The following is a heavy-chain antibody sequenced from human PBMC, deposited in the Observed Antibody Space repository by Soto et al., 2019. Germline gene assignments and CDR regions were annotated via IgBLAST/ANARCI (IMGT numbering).Heavy chain of an antibody. CDR2: VSYSGST. V-gene: IGHV4-39*01. D-gene: IGHD2-2*01. CDR3: ARGGRENHCSSTSCYRPGTPGYNWFDP. J-gene: IGHJ5*02. Sequence: PSETLSLTCTVSGGSIRNGSYQWGWIRQPPGKGLQWIGSVSYSGSTYYNPSLKSRLTISVDTSKNQFSLKLSSVTAADTAVYYCARGGRENHCSSTSCYRPGTPGYNWFDPWGQGTLVTVSS. CDR1: GGSIRNGSYQ.